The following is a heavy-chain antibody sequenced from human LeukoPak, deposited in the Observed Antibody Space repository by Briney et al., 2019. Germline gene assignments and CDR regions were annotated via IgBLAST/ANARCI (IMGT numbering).Heavy chain of an antibody. V-gene: IGHV4-30-2*01. Sequence: PSETLSLTCTVSGGSISSGGYSWSWIRQPPGKGLEWIGYIYHSGSTYYNPSLKSRVTISVDRSKNQFSLKLSSVTAADTAVYYCARATHYDSSGYPDYWGQGTLVTVSS. CDR2: IYHSGST. CDR1: GGSISSGGYS. J-gene: IGHJ4*02. CDR3: ARATHYDSSGYPDY. D-gene: IGHD3-22*01.